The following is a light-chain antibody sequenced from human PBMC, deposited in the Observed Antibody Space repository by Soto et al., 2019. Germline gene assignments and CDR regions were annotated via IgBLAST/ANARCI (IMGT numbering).Light chain of an antibody. CDR3: SAWDDSLYGRV. J-gene: IGLJ1*01. CDR2: SNN. V-gene: IGLV1-44*01. CDR1: RSNIGSNP. Sequence: QSVLTQPPSASGTPGQRVTISCSGRRSNIGSNPVNWYQQLPGTAPKLLIDSNNQRPSGVPTRFSGSRSGTSASLAISGVEPHCEADYYCSAWDDSLYGRVFGTGTKLTVL.